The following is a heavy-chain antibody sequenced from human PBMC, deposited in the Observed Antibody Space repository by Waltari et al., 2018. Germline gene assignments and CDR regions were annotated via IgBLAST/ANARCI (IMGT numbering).Heavy chain of an antibody. CDR3: AREMSIPARQAWGYYFDY. D-gene: IGHD6-6*01. J-gene: IGHJ4*02. CDR1: GGSISSGGDY. V-gene: IGHV4-61*09. Sequence: QVQLQESGPELVKPSQTLSLTCTVSGGSISSGGDYWTWIRQSAGKGLEWIGHIHTSGTTNYNPSLSSRVIISVDTSKNQFSLELTSVTATDTAVYYCAREMSIPARQAWGYYFDYWGQGTLVTVSS. CDR2: IHTSGTT.